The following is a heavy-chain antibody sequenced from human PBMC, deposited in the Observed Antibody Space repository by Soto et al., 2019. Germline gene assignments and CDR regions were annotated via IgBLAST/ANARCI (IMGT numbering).Heavy chain of an antibody. V-gene: IGHV3-48*01. D-gene: IGHD6-25*01. CDR2: IYFSGTTI. J-gene: IGHJ4*02. CDR1: GFSFSTYS. CDR3: VRDRKTSGFEMDY. Sequence: EVQLVESGGGLVQPGGSLRLSCAASGFSFSTYSMNWVRQAPGKGLEWVSYIYFSGTTIYYADSVKGRFTISRDNAKNSLYLEINHLRVEDTGVYYCVRDRKTSGFEMDYWGPGTPVTVSS.